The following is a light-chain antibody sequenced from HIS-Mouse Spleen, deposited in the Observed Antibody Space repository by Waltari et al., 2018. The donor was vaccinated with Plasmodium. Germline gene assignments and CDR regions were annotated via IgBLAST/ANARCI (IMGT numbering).Light chain of an antibody. J-gene: IGLJ2*01. CDR2: QDT. CDR1: TLGDKY. CDR3: QAWDSSTVV. V-gene: IGLV3-1*01. Sequence: SYELTQPPSVSVSPGPTASINCSGDTLGDKYACWYQQKPGQSPVLVIYQDTKRPSGIPERFSGSNSGNTATLTISGTQAMDEADYYCQAWDSSTVVFGGGTKLTVL.